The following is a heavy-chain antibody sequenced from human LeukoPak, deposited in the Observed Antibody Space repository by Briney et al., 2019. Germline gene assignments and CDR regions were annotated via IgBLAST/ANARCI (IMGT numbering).Heavy chain of an antibody. Sequence: GGSLRLSCAASGFTFSSYAMSWVRQAPGKGLEWVANIKQDGSEKYYVDSVKGRFTISRDNAKNTLFLQMNSLRAEDTAVYYCAVRYSGSWYLFDYWGQGTLVTVSS. V-gene: IGHV3-7*01. CDR3: AVRYSGSWYLFDY. J-gene: IGHJ4*02. CDR1: GFTFSSYA. CDR2: IKQDGSEK. D-gene: IGHD6-13*01.